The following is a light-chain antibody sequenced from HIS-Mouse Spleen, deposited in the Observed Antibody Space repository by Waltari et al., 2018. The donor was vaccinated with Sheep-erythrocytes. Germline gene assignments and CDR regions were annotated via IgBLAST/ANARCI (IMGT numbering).Light chain of an antibody. J-gene: IGLJ2*01. V-gene: IGLV2-23*01. Sequence: QSALTQPASVSGSPGQSITISCTGPSSDVGSYNLFSWYQQHPGKAPKLMIYVGSKRPSGVSNRFSGSKSGNTASLTISGLQSEDEADYYCAAWDDSLNGVVFGGGTKLTVL. CDR2: VGS. CDR3: AAWDDSLNGVV. CDR1: SSDVGSYNL.